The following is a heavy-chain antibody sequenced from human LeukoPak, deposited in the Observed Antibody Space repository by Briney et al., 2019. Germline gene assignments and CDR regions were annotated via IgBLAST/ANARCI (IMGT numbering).Heavy chain of an antibody. V-gene: IGHV3-30*01. CDR1: GFTFSTYA. J-gene: IGHJ3*02. D-gene: IGHD3-10*01. CDR2: ISYDGSDK. Sequence: GGSLRLSCAASGFTFSTYAMHWARQAPGKGLEWVTSISYDGSDKFFAHSVQGRFTISRDNSKNTLYLQMNSLRAEDTAVYYCAKDPSGTADIWGQGTMVTVSS. CDR3: AKDPSGTADI.